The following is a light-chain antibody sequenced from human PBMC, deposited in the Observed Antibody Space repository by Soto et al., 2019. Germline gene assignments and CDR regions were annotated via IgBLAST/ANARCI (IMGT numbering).Light chain of an antibody. CDR2: DVS. J-gene: IGLJ1*01. CDR3: NSYTSSGTYV. CDR1: SSDVGLYSY. Sequence: QSALTQPASVSGPPGQSITISCTGTSSDVGLYSYVSWYRHLPGKAPELIIYDVSNRPSGVSNRFSGSKSANTASLTISGLQAEDEADYYCNSYTSSGTYVFGTGTKVTVL. V-gene: IGLV2-14*03.